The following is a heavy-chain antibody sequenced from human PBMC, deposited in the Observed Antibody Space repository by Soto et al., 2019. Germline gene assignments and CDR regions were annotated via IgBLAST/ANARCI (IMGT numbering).Heavy chain of an antibody. CDR3: ARAAVTTSGPSYYYYYYMDV. CDR2: ISAYNGNT. Sequence: QVQLVQSGAEVKKPGASVKVSCKASGYTFTSYGISWVRQAPGQGLEWMGWISAYNGNTNYAQKLQGRVTMTTDTSPSTAYMELRSLRSDDTAVYYCARAAVTTSGPSYYYYYYMDVWGKGTTVTVSS. J-gene: IGHJ6*03. D-gene: IGHD4-17*01. CDR1: GYTFTSYG. V-gene: IGHV1-18*01.